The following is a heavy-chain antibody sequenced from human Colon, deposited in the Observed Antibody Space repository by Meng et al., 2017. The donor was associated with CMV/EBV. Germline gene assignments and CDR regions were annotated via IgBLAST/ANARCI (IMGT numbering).Heavy chain of an antibody. V-gene: IGHV3-7*01. CDR3: ARGGYCSSTSCSDYYYYGMDV. CDR2: IKQDGSEK. D-gene: IGHD2-2*03. CDR1: GFTFSSYW. Sequence: GESLKISCAASGFTFSSYWMSWVRQAPGKGLEWVANIKQDGSEKYYVDSVKDRFTISRDNAKNSLYLQMNSLRAEDTAVYYCARGGYCSSTSCSDYYYYGMDVWGQGTTVTVSS. J-gene: IGHJ6*02.